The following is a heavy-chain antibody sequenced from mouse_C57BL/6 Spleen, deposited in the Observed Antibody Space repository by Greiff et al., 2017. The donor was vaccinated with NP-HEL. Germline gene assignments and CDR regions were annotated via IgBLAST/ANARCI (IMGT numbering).Heavy chain of an antibody. CDR1: GFTFSDYS. CDR2: ISNGGGST. CDR3: ARGGSYYSNYGAY. J-gene: IGHJ3*01. D-gene: IGHD2-5*01. V-gene: IGHV5-12*01. Sequence: EVKVEESGGGLVQPGGSLKLSCAASGFTFSDYSMYWVRQPPEKRLAWVAYISNGGGSTYYPAPVKGRFTLSRDNAKNTRYLQMSRLKSEDTARYYCARGGSYYSNYGAYWGQGTLVTVSA.